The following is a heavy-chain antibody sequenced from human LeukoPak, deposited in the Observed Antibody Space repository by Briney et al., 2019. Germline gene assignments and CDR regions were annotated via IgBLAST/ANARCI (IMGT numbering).Heavy chain of an antibody. CDR2: IYYSGST. J-gene: IGHJ5*02. CDR1: GGSISSSNYY. V-gene: IGHV4-39*01. D-gene: IGHD2-2*01. CDR3: ARPRYCSSTSCNWFDP. Sequence: SETLSLTCTVSGGSISSSNYYWGWIRQPPGKGLEWIGSIYYSGSTHYNPSLKSRVTISVDTSKNQFSLKLSSVTAADTAVYYCARPRYCSSTSCNWFDPWGQGTLVTVSS.